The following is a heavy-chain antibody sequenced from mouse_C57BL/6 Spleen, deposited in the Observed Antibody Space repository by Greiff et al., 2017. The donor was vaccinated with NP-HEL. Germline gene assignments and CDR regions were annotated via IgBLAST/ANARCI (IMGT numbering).Heavy chain of an antibody. V-gene: IGHV5-4*03. Sequence: EVKLMESGGGLVKPGGSLKLSCAASGFTFSSYAMSWVRQTPEKRLEWVATISDGGSYTYYPDNVKGRFTISRDNAKNNLYLQMSHLKSEDTAMYYCARVGREDYAMDYWGQGTSVTVSS. J-gene: IGHJ4*01. CDR2: ISDGGSYT. CDR3: ARVGREDYAMDY. CDR1: GFTFSSYA.